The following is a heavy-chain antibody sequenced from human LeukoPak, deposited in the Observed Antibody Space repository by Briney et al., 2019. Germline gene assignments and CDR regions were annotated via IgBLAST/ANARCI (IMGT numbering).Heavy chain of an antibody. J-gene: IGHJ4*02. CDR2: MNPNSGNT. D-gene: IGHD6-19*01. CDR1: GYTFTSYD. CDR3: EIELIAVAGRGIDY. V-gene: IGHV1-8*01. Sequence: ASVKVSCKASGYTFTSYDINWVRQATGQGLEWMGWMNPNSGNTGYAQKFQGRVTMTRNTSISTAYMELSSLRSEDTAVYYCEIELIAVAGRGIDYGEQGSVVTVSS.